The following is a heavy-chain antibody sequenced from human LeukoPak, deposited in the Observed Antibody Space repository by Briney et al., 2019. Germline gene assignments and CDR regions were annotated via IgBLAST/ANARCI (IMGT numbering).Heavy chain of an antibody. CDR3: ARVYETNGYLY. CDR2: ISYDGSNK. J-gene: IGHJ4*02. D-gene: IGHD3-22*01. V-gene: IGHV3-30-3*01. Sequence: PGRSLRLSCAASGFTFSSYAMHWVRQAPGKGLEWVAVISYDGSNKYYADSVKGRFTISRDNSKNTLYLQMDSLSAEDTAVYYCARVYETNGYLYWGQGSLVTVSS. CDR1: GFTFSSYA.